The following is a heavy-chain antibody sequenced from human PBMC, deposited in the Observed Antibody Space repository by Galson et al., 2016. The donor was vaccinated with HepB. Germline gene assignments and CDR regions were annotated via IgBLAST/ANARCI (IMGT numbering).Heavy chain of an antibody. CDR3: AKEGVRLTSGWQFDY. V-gene: IGHV3-23*01. CDR1: RFIFRFPFRDYA. J-gene: IGHJ4*02. D-gene: IGHD6-19*01. Sequence: SLRLSCAASRFIFRFPFRDYAMSWVRQAPGKVLEWVSVVSGSGDSTDYADSVKGRFIISRDNSRNTVYLQMNSLRAEDTAVYYCAKEGVRLTSGWQFDYWGQGTLVTVSS. CDR2: VSGSGDST.